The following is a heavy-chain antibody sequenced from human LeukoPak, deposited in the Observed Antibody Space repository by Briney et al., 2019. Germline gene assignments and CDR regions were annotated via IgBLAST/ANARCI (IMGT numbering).Heavy chain of an antibody. CDR2: IYHSGST. CDR3: ARSPPLNAFDI. J-gene: IGHJ3*02. CDR1: GGSISSYY. V-gene: IGHV4-59*12. Sequence: SETLSLTCTVSGGSISSYYWSWIRQPPGKGLEWIGYIYHSGSTYYNPSLKSRVTISVDRSKNQFSLKLSSVTAADTAVYYCARSPPLNAFDIWGQGTMVTVSS.